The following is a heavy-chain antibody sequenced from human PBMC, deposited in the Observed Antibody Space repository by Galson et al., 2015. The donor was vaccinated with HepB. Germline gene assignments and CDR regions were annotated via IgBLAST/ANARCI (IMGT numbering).Heavy chain of an antibody. CDR2: INAGNGNT. D-gene: IGHD1-26*01. J-gene: IGHJ1*01. CDR1: GYTFTSYA. Sequence: SVKVSCRASGYTFTSYAMHWVRQAPGQRLEWMGRINAGNGNTKYSQKFQGRVTITRDTSASTAYMELSGLRSEDTAVYYCARDRGSYYSRYFQHWGQGTLVTVSS. V-gene: IGHV1-3*01. CDR3: ARDRGSYYSRYFQH.